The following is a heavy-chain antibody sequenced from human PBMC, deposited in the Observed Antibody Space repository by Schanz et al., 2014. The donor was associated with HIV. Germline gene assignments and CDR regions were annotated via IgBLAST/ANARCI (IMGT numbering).Heavy chain of an antibody. V-gene: IGHV1-18*01. D-gene: IGHD3-10*01. CDR2: IYPSSGAS. CDR1: GYSFSSYG. CDR3: TRLFTARRGYFDY. Sequence: QVHLVQSGAEVKKSGASVKVSCKASGYSFSSYGHSWVRQAPGHGPEWMGGIYPSSGASETAQRFQGRLTMTSDSSTSTVYMELSNLMSDDTAVYYCTRLFTARRGYFDYWAQGVLVTVSS. J-gene: IGHJ4*02.